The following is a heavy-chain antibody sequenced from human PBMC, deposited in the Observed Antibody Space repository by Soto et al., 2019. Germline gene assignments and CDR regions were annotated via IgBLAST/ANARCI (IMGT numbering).Heavy chain of an antibody. Sequence: PGGSLRLSCAASGFTFISYAMHWVLQAPGKGLEWVAVISYDGSNKYYADSVKGRFTISRDNSKNTLYLQMNSLRAEDTAVYYCARASYDFWSGYPNYYYGMDFWGQGTTVTVSS. CDR2: ISYDGSNK. J-gene: IGHJ6*02. CDR1: GFTFISYA. V-gene: IGHV3-30-3*01. D-gene: IGHD3-3*01. CDR3: ARASYDFWSGYPNYYYGMDF.